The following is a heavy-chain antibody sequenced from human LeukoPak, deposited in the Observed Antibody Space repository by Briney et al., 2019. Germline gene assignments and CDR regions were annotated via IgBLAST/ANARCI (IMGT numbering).Heavy chain of an antibody. CDR2: INPNGGGT. V-gene: IGHV1-2*02. D-gene: IGHD2-2*02. J-gene: IGHJ4*02. CDR3: ARDRVVPAAIFDY. Sequence: ASVKVSCKASGYTFTGHYMHWVRQAPGQGLEWMGWINPNGGGTNYAQKFQGRVTMTRDTSISTAYMELSRLRSDDTAVYYCARDRVVPAAIFDYWGQGTLVTVSS. CDR1: GYTFTGHY.